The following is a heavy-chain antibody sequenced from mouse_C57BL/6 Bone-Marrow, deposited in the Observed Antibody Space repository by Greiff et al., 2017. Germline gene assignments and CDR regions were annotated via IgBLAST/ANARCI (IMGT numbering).Heavy chain of an antibody. V-gene: IGHV5-17*01. CDR2: ISSGSSTI. D-gene: IGHD2-1*01. CDR3: AREGNYSLWYFDV. J-gene: IGHJ1*03. CDR1: GFTFSDYG. Sequence: EVKLMESGGGLVKPGGSLKLSCAASGFTFSDYGMHWVRQAPEKGLEWVAYISSGSSTIYYADTVKGRFTISRDNAKNTLFLQMTSLRSEDTAMYYCAREGNYSLWYFDVWGTGTTVTVSS.